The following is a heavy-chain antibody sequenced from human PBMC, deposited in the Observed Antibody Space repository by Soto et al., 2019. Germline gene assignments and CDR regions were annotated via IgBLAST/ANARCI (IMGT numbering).Heavy chain of an antibody. CDR1: GVTISSGAYY. CDR3: ARYRFSGSKWSKFDY. D-gene: IGHD6-13*01. Sequence: SGTLSRTCTVSGVTISSGAYYWIWIRQHPGKGLEWIGNIYYNGSTYYSPSLKSRVALSLDTSKNQFSVRLSSVTAADTAVYYCARYRFSGSKWSKFDYWGQGTLVTVSS. V-gene: IGHV4-31*03. J-gene: IGHJ4*02. CDR2: IYYNGST.